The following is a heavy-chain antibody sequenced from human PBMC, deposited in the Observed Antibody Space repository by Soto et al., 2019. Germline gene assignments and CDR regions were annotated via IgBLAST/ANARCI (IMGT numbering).Heavy chain of an antibody. CDR1: GGSFSCYY. J-gene: IGHJ5*02. CDR2: INHSGST. CDR3: ARGLLVSVYYGPDGNWFDP. Sequence: PSETLSLTCAVYGGSFSCYYWSWIRQPPGKGLEWIGEINHSGSTNYNPSLKSRVTISVDTSKNQFSLKLSSVTAADTAVYYCARGLLVSVYYGPDGNWFDPWGQGTLVTVSS. D-gene: IGHD3-10*01. V-gene: IGHV4-34*01.